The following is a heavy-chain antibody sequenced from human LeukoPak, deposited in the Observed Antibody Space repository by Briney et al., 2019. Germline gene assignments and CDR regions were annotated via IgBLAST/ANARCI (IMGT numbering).Heavy chain of an antibody. V-gene: IGHV1-2*02. J-gene: IGHJ4*02. Sequence: ASVKVSCKASGYTFTGYYMHWVRPAPGQGLEWMGWINPNSGGTNYAQKFQGRVTMTRDTSISTAYMELSRLRSDDTAVYYCARDLGSSWYGIDYWGQGTLVTVSS. D-gene: IGHD6-13*01. CDR1: GYTFTGYY. CDR2: INPNSGGT. CDR3: ARDLGSSWYGIDY.